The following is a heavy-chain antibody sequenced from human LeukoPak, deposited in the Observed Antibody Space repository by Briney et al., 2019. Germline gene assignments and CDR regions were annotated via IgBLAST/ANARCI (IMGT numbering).Heavy chain of an antibody. V-gene: IGHV3-30-3*01. J-gene: IGHJ4*02. D-gene: IGHD4-11*01. CDR3: ARDQVGYSNYESFDY. CDR2: ISYDGSNK. Sequence: PGGSLRLSCEASGFIFSSYVMGWVRQAPGKGLEWVAVISYDGSNKYYADSVKGRFTISRDNSKNTLYLQMNSLRAEDTAVYYCARDQVGYSNYESFDYWGQGTLVTVSS. CDR1: GFIFSSYV.